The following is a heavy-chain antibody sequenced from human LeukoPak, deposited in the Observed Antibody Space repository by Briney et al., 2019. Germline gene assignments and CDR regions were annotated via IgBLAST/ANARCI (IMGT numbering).Heavy chain of an antibody. CDR1: GGSISSYY. D-gene: IGHD1-26*01. CDR2: IYYSGST. V-gene: IGHV4-59*12. Sequence: SETLSLTCTVSGGSISSYYWSWIRQPPGKGLEWIGYIYYSGSTDYNPSLKSRVTISVDTSKNQFSLKLSSVTAADTAVYYCAGVIVGATYFDYWGQGTLVTVSS. J-gene: IGHJ4*02. CDR3: AGVIVGATYFDY.